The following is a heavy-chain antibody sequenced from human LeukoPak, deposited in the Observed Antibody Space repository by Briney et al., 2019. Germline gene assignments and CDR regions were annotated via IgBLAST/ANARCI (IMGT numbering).Heavy chain of an antibody. CDR3: ARDQVGALDY. CDR2: VYTSGSI. V-gene: IGHV4-4*07. Sequence: SETLSLTCTVSGGSLNTYYWSWIRQPAGKGLEWIGRVYTSGSISYNPSLKSRVTMSVDTSKNQFSLKLGSVTAADTAVYYCARDQVGALDYWGQGTLVTVSS. D-gene: IGHD1-26*01. J-gene: IGHJ4*02. CDR1: GGSLNTYY.